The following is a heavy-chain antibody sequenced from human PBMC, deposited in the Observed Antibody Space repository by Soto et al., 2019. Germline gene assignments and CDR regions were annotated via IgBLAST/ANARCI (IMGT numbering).Heavy chain of an antibody. J-gene: IGHJ6*02. Sequence: GGSLRLSXAASGFTFSNFWMSWARQAPGKGLEWVANIKGDGSVTQYVASVEGRFTISRDNAKYSLYLQINSLRVEDTALYYCVIPTRSVRGMGVWGQGTTVTVSS. D-gene: IGHD6-6*01. CDR2: IKGDGSVT. CDR1: GFTFSNFW. V-gene: IGHV3-7*03. CDR3: VIPTRSVRGMGV.